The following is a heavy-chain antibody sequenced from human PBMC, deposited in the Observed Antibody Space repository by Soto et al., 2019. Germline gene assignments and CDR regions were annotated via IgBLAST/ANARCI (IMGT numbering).Heavy chain of an antibody. CDR2: INTNTGNP. J-gene: IGHJ4*02. V-gene: IGHV7-4-1*02. D-gene: IGHD6-6*01. CDR1: GYTFTSYA. CDR3: ARDRWGIAARPPSYFDY. Sequence: ASVKVSCKASGYTFTSYAMNWVRQAPGQGLEWMGWINTNTGNPTYAQGFTGRFVFSLDTSVSTAYLQISSLKAEDTAVYYCARDRWGIAARPPSYFDYWGQGTLVTVSS.